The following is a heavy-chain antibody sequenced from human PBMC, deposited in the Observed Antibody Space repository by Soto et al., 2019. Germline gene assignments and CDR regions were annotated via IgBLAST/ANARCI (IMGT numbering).Heavy chain of an antibody. D-gene: IGHD5-12*01. CDR1: GVTVGSNY. CDR2: IYSGGST. CDR3: ARNGGMATIEYYGMDG. J-gene: IGHJ6*04. Sequence: GGSLRLSCAASGVTVGSNYMSWVRQAPGKGLEWVSVIYSGGSTYYADSVKGRFTISRDNSKNTLYLQMNSLRAEDTAVYYCARNGGMATIEYYGMDGWGKGNKVTVDS. V-gene: IGHV3-66*01.